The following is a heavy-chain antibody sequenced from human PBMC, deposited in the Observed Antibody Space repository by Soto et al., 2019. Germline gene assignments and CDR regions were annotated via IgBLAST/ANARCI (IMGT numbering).Heavy chain of an antibody. V-gene: IGHV3-33*01. D-gene: IGHD4-17*01. CDR2: IWYDGSNI. Sequence: QVQIVESGGGVVQPGRSLRLSCAASGFIFSYYGMHWVRQAPGKGLEWVAVIWYDGSNIYYADSVKGRFTISRDNSKKTLHLQMNSLRAEDTAVYYCARGVDYGDYAIYYWGQGTLVTVSS. CDR1: GFIFSYYG. CDR3: ARGVDYGDYAIYY. J-gene: IGHJ4*02.